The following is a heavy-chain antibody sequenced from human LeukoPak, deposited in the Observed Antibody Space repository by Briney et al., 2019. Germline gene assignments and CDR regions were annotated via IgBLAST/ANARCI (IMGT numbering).Heavy chain of an antibody. Sequence: PETLSLTCTVSGGSISSGISYWGWIRQPPGKGLEWIGSIYSSGSTYYNPSLKSRGSISVDTSKNQFYLKLSSVTAADTAVYYCARLGLVYFGDGIDPWGQGTLVTVSS. CDR3: ARLGLVYFGDGIDP. J-gene: IGHJ5*02. CDR2: IYSSGST. V-gene: IGHV4-39*01. D-gene: IGHD3-16*01. CDR1: GGSISSGISY.